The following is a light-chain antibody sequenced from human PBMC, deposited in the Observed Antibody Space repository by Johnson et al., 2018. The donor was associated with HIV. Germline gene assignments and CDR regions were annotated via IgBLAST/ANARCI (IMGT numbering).Light chain of an antibody. CDR3: GTWDSSLSADV. Sequence: QSVLTQPPSVSAAPGQKVTISCSGSSSNIGNNYVSWYQQLPGTAPKLLIYKNNKRPSGIPDRFSGSKSGTSATLGITGLQTGDEADYYCGTWDSSLSADVFGPGTKVTVL. J-gene: IGLJ1*01. CDR2: KNN. V-gene: IGLV1-51*02. CDR1: SSNIGNNY.